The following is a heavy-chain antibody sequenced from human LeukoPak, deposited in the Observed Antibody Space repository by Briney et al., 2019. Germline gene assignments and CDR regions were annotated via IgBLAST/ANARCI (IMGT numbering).Heavy chain of an antibody. D-gene: IGHD5-12*01. Sequence: SVKVSCKASGGTFSSYAISWVRQAPGQGLEWMGRIIPILGIANYAQKFQGRFTITADKSTTTVYMELSSLRSDDTAVYYCVRSGYDYDWFDPWGQGTLVTVSS. V-gene: IGHV1-69*04. CDR1: GGTFSSYA. J-gene: IGHJ5*02. CDR2: IIPILGIA. CDR3: VRSGYDYDWFDP.